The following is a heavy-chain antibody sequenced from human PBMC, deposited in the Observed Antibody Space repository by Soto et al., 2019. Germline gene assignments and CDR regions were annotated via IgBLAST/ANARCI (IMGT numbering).Heavy chain of an antibody. CDR1: GGSISSGGYY. Sequence: QVQLQESGPGLVKPSQTLSLTCTVSGGSISSGGYYWSWIRQHPGKGLEWIGYIYYSGSTYYNPSLKSRVTTSVDTSKNQFSLKLSSVTAADTAVYYCARSALNYYYGMDVWGQGTTVTVSS. CDR3: ARSALNYYYGMDV. J-gene: IGHJ6*02. V-gene: IGHV4-31*03. CDR2: IYYSGST.